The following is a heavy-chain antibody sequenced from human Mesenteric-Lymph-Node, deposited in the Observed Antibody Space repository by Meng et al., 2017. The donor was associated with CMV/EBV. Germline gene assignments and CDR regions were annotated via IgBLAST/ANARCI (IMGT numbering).Heavy chain of an antibody. CDR3: AKWAAAGTSIRYYFDY. D-gene: IGHD6-13*01. CDR1: GFTFSHYA. Sequence: GESLKISCAASGFTFSHYAMHWVRQAPGKGLEWVSLISYDGSNKFYADSVKGRFTISRDNSKNTLDLQMNSLRAEDTAVYYCAKWAAAGTSIRYYFDYWGQGTLVTVSS. J-gene: IGHJ4*02. CDR2: ISYDGSNK. V-gene: IGHV3-30*04.